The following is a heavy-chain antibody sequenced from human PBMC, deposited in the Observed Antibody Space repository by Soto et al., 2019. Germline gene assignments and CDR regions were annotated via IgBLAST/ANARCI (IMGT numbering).Heavy chain of an antibody. Sequence: QVQLVESGGGVVQPGRSLRLSCSVSGFTFSTYGMHWVRQAPGKGLAWVAFISYDGSKQYYEDSVRGRFTISRANSNNTLYLQMNNMTREDTAVYFCVRRRFLDSPLDFWGQGTLVTVSS. V-gene: IGHV3-30*03. J-gene: IGHJ4*02. D-gene: IGHD3-3*01. CDR2: ISYDGSKQ. CDR3: VRRRFLDSPLDF. CDR1: GFTFSTYG.